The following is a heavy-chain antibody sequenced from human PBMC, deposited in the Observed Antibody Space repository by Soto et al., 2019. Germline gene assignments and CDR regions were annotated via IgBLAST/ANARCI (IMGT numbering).Heavy chain of an antibody. J-gene: IGHJ6*03. CDR3: ARGGPQGRSQGYYYYYYMDV. V-gene: IGHV1-2*04. Sequence: ASVKVSCKASGYTFTDYYMHWVRQAPGQGLEWMGWINPNSGGTNYAQKFQGWVTMTRDTSISTAYMELSRLRSDDTAVYYCARGGPQGRSQGYYYYYYMDVWGKGTTVTVSS. D-gene: IGHD1-26*01. CDR2: INPNSGGT. CDR1: GYTFTDYY.